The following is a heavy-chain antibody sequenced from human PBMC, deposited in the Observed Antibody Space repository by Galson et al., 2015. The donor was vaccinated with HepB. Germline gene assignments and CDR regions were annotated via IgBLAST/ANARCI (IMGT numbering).Heavy chain of an antibody. J-gene: IGHJ3*02. D-gene: IGHD4-23*01. CDR1: GSTFNSYV. V-gene: IGHV3-30*04. CDR3: ARDFYPSTVVTGEGGGTFDM. CDR2: LSYDGSTK. Sequence: SLRLSCAASGSTFNSYVMHWVRQAPGKGLEWVAVLSYDGSTKYYADSVKGRFTISRDNSKNTLYLQMNSLRAEDTAVYYCARDFYPSTVVTGEGGGTFDMWGQGTMVTVSS.